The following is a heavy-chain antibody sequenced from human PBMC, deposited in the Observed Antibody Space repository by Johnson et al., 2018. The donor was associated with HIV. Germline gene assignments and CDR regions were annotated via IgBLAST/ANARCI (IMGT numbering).Heavy chain of an antibody. J-gene: IGHJ3*02. CDR2: ISSSGRTI. Sequence: QVQLVESGGDLVKPGGSLRLSCAASGFIFSDYYMTWIRQAPGKGLESISYISSSGRTISYADPVKGRFTMSRDNAKKSLYLQMNSLRAEDTAVYYCAREEGTDILTRGDAFDIWGQGTMVTVSS. CDR3: AREEGTDILTRGDAFDI. CDR1: GFIFSDYY. V-gene: IGHV3-11*04. D-gene: IGHD3-9*01.